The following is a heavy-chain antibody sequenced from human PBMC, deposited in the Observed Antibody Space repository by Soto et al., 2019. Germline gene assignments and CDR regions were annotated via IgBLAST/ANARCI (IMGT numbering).Heavy chain of an antibody. Sequence: GGSLRLSCAASGFTFSSYWMHWVRQAPGKGLVWVSRINSDGSSTSYADSVKGRFTISRDNAKNTLYLQMNSLRAEDTAVYYCERLEDRQLYYYYGMDLWGQGTTVTVSS. J-gene: IGHJ6*02. CDR1: GFTFSSYW. CDR2: INSDGSST. V-gene: IGHV3-74*01. CDR3: ERLEDRQLYYYYGMDL.